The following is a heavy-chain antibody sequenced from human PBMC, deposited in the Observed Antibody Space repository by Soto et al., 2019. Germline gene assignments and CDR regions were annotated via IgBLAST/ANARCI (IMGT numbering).Heavy chain of an antibody. Sequence: GASVKVSCKASGYTFTSYGISWVRQAPGQGLEWMGWISAYNGNTNYAQKLQGRVTMTTDTSTSTAYMELRSLRSDDTAVYYCARVRSTYYYGSGQFDYWGQGTLVTVSS. CDR2: ISAYNGNT. V-gene: IGHV1-18*01. D-gene: IGHD3-10*01. J-gene: IGHJ4*02. CDR3: ARVRSTYYYGSGQFDY. CDR1: GYTFTSYG.